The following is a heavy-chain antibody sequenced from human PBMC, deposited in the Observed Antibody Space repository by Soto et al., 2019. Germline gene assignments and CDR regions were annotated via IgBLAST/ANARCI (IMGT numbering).Heavy chain of an antibody. CDR3: ARGNVVVVAATENWFDP. CDR1: GGSISSYY. Sequence: SETLSLTCTVSGGSISSYYWSWIRQPPGKGLEWIGYIYYSGSTNYNPSLKSRVTISVDTSKNQFSLKLSSVTAADTAVYYCARGNVVVVAATENWFDPWGQGTLVTVSS. V-gene: IGHV4-59*01. J-gene: IGHJ5*02. D-gene: IGHD2-15*01. CDR2: IYYSGST.